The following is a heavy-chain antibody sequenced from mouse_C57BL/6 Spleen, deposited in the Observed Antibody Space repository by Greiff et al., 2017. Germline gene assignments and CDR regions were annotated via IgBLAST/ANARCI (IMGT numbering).Heavy chain of an antibody. D-gene: IGHD2-4*01. CDR3: ASLYYEGPELAY. CDR2: IYPGSGST. V-gene: IGHV1-55*01. Sequence: QVQLKQSGAELVKPGASVKMSCKASGYTFTSYWITWVKQRPGQGLEWIGDIYPGSGSTNYNEKFKSKATLTVDTSSSTAYMQLSSLTSEDSAVYYCASLYYEGPELAYWGQGTLVTVSA. CDR1: GYTFTSYW. J-gene: IGHJ3*01.